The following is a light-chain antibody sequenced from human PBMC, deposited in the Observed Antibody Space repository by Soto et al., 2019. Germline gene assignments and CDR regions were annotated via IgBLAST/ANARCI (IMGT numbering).Light chain of an antibody. J-gene: IGKJ5*01. Sequence: EIVMTQSPATLSVSPGERATLSCRASQSVSSNLAGYQQKPGQAPRLLIYGASTRATGIPARFSGRGSGTAFTLTINSLQSEDFAVYYCQQYNNWPPITFGQGTRLEMK. CDR3: QQYNNWPPIT. CDR1: QSVSSN. V-gene: IGKV3-15*01. CDR2: GAS.